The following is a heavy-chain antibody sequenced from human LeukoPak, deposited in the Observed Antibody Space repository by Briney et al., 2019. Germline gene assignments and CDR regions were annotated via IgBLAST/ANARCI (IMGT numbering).Heavy chain of an antibody. D-gene: IGHD3-16*02. Sequence: GASVKVSCKASGYTFTGYYMLWVRQAPGQGLEWMGWINPNSGGTNYAQKFQGRVTMTRDTSISTAYMELSRLRSDDTAVYYCARNERKAFGGVIVIPGGYWGQGTLVTVSS. CDR1: GYTFTGYY. J-gene: IGHJ4*02. CDR2: INPNSGGT. CDR3: ARNERKAFGGVIVIPGGY. V-gene: IGHV1-2*02.